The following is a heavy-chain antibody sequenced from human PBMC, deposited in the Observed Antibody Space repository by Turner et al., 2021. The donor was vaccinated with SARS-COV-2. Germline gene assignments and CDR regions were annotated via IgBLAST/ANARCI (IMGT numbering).Heavy chain of an antibody. J-gene: IGHJ6*02. D-gene: IGHD1-1*01. CDR1: GGSISSKS. CDR2: FNKMGSI. V-gene: IGHV4-59*08. Sequence: QVQLQESGTGLVRPSETLTLTCNVPGGSISSKSWSWIRQSPGSGLEGIGYFNKMGSIDYNPTLGSRVTISVDTSKNQLSLNLFSMPAAVTAVYSCARHQGSTSGYDHGMNVWGQGTAVIVSS. CDR3: ARHQGSTSGYDHGMNV.